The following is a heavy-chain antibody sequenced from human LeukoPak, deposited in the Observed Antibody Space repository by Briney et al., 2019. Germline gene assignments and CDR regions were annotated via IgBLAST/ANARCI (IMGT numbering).Heavy chain of an antibody. J-gene: IGHJ4*02. CDR1: GYTLTSYG. V-gene: IGHV1-18*01. CDR3: ATDSYEGFH. D-gene: IGHD5-18*01. Sequence: GASVKLSCKASGYTLTSYGISWVRQAPGQGLEWMGWISAYNGNTNYAQKLQGRVTMTEDTSTDTAYMELSSLRSEDTAVYYCATDSYEGFHWGQGTLVTVSS. CDR2: ISAYNGNT.